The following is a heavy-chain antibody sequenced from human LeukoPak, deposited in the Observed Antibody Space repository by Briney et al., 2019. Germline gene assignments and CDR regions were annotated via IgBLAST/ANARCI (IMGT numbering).Heavy chain of an antibody. D-gene: IGHD3-22*01. J-gene: IGHJ4*02. CDR3: ARDLELGY. CDR1: GGSISNYC. V-gene: IGHV4-59*01. CDR2: MYDSGST. Sequence: SETLSLTCTVSGGSISNYCWSWIRQPPGKELEWIGYMYDSGSTNYNPSLKSRVTISVDTSKNQFSLKLTSLTAADTAVYYCARDLELGYWGQGTLVTVSS.